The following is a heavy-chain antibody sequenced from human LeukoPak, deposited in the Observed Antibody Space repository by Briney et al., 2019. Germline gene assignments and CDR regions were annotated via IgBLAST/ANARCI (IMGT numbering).Heavy chain of an antibody. V-gene: IGHV1-69*05. D-gene: IGHD4-17*01. Sequence: SVKVSCKASGGTFRDYAISWVRQGPGQGLEWMGGIIVIFGTANYAQKFQGRVTITTDESTSTAYMELSSLRSEDTAVCYCARGYGDYPRDYYYMDVWGKGTTVTVSS. J-gene: IGHJ6*03. CDR2: IIVIFGTA. CDR3: ARGYGDYPRDYYYMDV. CDR1: GGTFRDYA.